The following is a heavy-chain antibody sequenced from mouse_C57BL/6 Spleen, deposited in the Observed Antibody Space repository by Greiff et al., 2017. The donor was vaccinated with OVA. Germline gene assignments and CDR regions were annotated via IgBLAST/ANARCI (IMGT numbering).Heavy chain of an antibody. Sequence: KQSCKASGYTFTSYWMQWVKQRPGQGLEWIGEIDPSDSYTNYNQKFKGKATLTVDTSSSTAYMQLSSLTSEDSAVYYCARTGTGYFDYWGQGTTLTVSS. CDR1: GYTFTSYW. J-gene: IGHJ2*01. D-gene: IGHD4-1*01. CDR3: ARTGTGYFDY. V-gene: IGHV1-50*01. CDR2: IDPSDSYT.